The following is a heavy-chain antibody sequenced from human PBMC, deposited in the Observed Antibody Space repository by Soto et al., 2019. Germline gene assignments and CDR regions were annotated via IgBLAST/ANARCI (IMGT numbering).Heavy chain of an antibody. CDR3: ARPAAASYYYFAMDV. V-gene: IGHV4-39*01. J-gene: IGHJ6*02. Sequence: LSLTCTVSGGSISSSGYYLGWIRQPPGKGLEWIGSIYYSGSTYYNPSLKSRVTISVDTSKNQFSLKVNSVTAADTAVYYCARPAAASYYYFAMDVWAQGTTVTVSS. CDR1: GGSISSSGYY. CDR2: IYYSGST. D-gene: IGHD6-25*01.